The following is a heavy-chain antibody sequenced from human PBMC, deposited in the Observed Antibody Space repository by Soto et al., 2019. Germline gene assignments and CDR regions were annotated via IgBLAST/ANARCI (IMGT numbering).Heavy chain of an antibody. J-gene: IGHJ6*02. CDR2: IRSKAYGGTT. V-gene: IGHV3-49*04. Sequence: LRLSCTASGFTFGDYAMSWVRQAPGKGLEWVGFIRSKAYGGTTEYAASVKGRFTISRDDSKSIAYLQMNSLKTEDTAVYYCTQSDYYYYGMDVWGQGTTVTVSS. CDR3: TQSDYYYYGMDV. CDR1: GFTFGDYA.